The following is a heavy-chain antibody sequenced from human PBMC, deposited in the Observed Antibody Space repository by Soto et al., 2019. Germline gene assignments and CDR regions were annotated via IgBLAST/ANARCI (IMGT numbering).Heavy chain of an antibody. CDR1: GGTFSSYA. V-gene: IGHV1-69*06. Sequence: GASVKVSCKASGGTFSSYAISWVRQAPGQGLEWMGGIIPIFGTANYAQKFQGRVTITADKSTSTAYMELSSLRSEDTAVYYCARRRRDYYDSSGYYFDYWGQGTLVTVSS. CDR2: IIPIFGTA. D-gene: IGHD3-22*01. J-gene: IGHJ4*02. CDR3: ARRRRDYYDSSGYYFDY.